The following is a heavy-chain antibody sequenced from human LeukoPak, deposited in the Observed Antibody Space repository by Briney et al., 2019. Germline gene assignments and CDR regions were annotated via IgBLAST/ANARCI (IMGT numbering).Heavy chain of an antibody. Sequence: GGSLRLSCAASGFTFSDYYMSWIRQAPGKGLEWVSYISNSGSTIYYADSVKGRFTISRDNAKNSLYLQMNSLRAEDTAVYYCASYSSSWSTGRWFDPWGQGTLVTVSS. D-gene: IGHD6-13*01. V-gene: IGHV3-11*01. CDR1: GFTFSDYY. CDR3: ASYSSSWSTGRWFDP. J-gene: IGHJ5*02. CDR2: ISNSGSTI.